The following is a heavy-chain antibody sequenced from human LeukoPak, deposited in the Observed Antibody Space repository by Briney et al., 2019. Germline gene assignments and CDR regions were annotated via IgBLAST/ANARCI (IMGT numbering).Heavy chain of an antibody. CDR2: ISAYNGNT. Sequence: GASVKVSCKASGYSFTSNVISWVRQAPGQGLEWMGWISAYNGNTNYAQKLQGRVTMTTDTSTSTAYMELMSLRSDDTAVYYCARGKGNYGDPASFDYWGQGTLVTVSS. V-gene: IGHV1-18*01. CDR3: ARGKGNYGDPASFDY. J-gene: IGHJ4*02. CDR1: GYSFTSNV. D-gene: IGHD4-17*01.